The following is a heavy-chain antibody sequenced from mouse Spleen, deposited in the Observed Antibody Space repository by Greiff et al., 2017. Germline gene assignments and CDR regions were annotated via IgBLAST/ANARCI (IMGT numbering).Heavy chain of an antibody. CDR3: ARDRGVVAPYWYFDV. J-gene: IGHJ1*01. D-gene: IGHD1-1*01. V-gene: IGHV2-6-7*01. CDR1: GFSLTGYG. CDR2: IWGDGST. Sequence: VKVVESGPGLVAPSQSLSITCTVSGFSLTGYGVNWVRQPPGKGLEWLGMIWGDGSTDYNSALKSRLSISKDNSKSQVFLKMNSLQTDDTARYYCARDRGVVAPYWYFDVWGAGTTVTVSS.